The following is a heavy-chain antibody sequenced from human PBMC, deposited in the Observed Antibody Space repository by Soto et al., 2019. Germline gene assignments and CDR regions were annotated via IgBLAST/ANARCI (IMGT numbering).Heavy chain of an antibody. CDR2: ISYDGSNK. Sequence: GGSLRLSCAASGFTFSSYGMHWVRQAPGKGLEWVAVISYDGSNKYYADSVKGRFTISRDNSKNTLYLQMNSLRAEDTSVYYCAKCYPGPRDFDYWGQGALGTVSS. J-gene: IGHJ4*02. CDR3: AKCYPGPRDFDY. CDR1: GFTFSSYG. D-gene: IGHD5-18*01. V-gene: IGHV3-30*18.